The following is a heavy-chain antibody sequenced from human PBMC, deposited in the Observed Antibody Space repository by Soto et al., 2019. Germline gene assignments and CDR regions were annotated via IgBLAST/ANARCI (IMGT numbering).Heavy chain of an antibody. CDR3: TREGSAPYYYYGMDA. J-gene: IGHJ6*02. D-gene: IGHD3-10*01. V-gene: IGHV1-8*02. CDR1: GYTFTSYG. CDR2: MNPNSGNT. Sequence: ASVKVSCKASGYTFTSYGISWVRQATGQGLEWMGWMNPNSGNTGYAQKFQGRVTMTRNTSISTAYMELRSPRSDDTAIYYCTREGSAPYYYYGMDAWGQGTTVTVSS.